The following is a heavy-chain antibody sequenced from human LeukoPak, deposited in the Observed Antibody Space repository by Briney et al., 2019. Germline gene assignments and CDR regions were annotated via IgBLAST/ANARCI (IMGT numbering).Heavy chain of an antibody. V-gene: IGHV1-2*02. CDR3: ARVPKEGSGSYYYYYYYMDV. Sequence: ASVKVSCKVSGYTLTELSMHWVRQAPGQGLEWMGWINPNSGGTNYAQKFQGRVTMTRDTSISTAYMELSRLRSDDTAVYYCARVPKEGSGSYYYYYYYMDVWGKGTTVTVSS. CDR2: INPNSGGT. D-gene: IGHD3-10*01. J-gene: IGHJ6*03. CDR1: GYTLTELS.